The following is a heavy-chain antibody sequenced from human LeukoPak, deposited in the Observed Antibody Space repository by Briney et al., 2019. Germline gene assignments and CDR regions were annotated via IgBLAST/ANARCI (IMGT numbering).Heavy chain of an antibody. Sequence: ASVTVSCKASGYTFTGYYMHWVRQAPPQGLAWMGWINPNNGGTNYEQKFQGRVTMTRDTSISTAYMELSRLRSDDTAVYYCARAALRYFDWLSTENYFDYWGQGTLVTVSS. J-gene: IGHJ4*02. CDR1: GYTFTGYY. CDR3: ARAALRYFDWLSTENYFDY. CDR2: INPNNGGT. V-gene: IGHV1-2*02. D-gene: IGHD3-9*01.